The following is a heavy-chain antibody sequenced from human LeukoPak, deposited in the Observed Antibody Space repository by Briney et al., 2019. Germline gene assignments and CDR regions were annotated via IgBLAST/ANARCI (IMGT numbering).Heavy chain of an antibody. CDR1: GFSLRTSGVG. Sequence: KESGPTLVKPTQTLTLTCTLSGFSLRTSGVGVGWIRQPPGKALEWLALIYWDDDKRYSPSLKSRLTITKDTSENQVVLRMTNMDPVDTATYYCAHRPPGGGGFDYWGQGTLVTVSS. CDR3: AHRPPGGGGFDY. V-gene: IGHV2-5*02. CDR2: IYWDDDK. J-gene: IGHJ4*02.